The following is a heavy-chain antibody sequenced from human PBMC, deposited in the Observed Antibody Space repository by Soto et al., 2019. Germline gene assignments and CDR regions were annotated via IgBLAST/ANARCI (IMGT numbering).Heavy chain of an antibody. D-gene: IGHD6-13*01. CDR2: INPSGGST. Sequence: ASVKVSCKASGYTFTSYYMHWVRQAPGQGLEWMGIINPSGGSTSYAQKFQGRVTMTRDTSTSTVYMELSSLRSEDAAVYYCASGDSSSWYRYYYGMDVWGQGTTVTVSS. V-gene: IGHV1-46*01. CDR1: GYTFTSYY. CDR3: ASGDSSSWYRYYYGMDV. J-gene: IGHJ6*02.